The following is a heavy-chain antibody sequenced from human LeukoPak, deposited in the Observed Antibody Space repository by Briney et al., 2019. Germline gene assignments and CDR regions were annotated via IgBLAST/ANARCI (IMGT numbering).Heavy chain of an antibody. J-gene: IGHJ4*02. CDR3: AKETYDSSGYQSPYDY. Sequence: GGSLRLSCAASGFTFSSYGMHWVRQAPGKGLEWVAFIRYDGSNKYYADSVKGRFTISRDNSKNTLYLQMNSLRAEDTAVYYCAKETYDSSGYQSPYDYWGQGTLVTVSS. D-gene: IGHD3-22*01. CDR1: GFTFSSYG. CDR2: IRYDGSNK. V-gene: IGHV3-30*02.